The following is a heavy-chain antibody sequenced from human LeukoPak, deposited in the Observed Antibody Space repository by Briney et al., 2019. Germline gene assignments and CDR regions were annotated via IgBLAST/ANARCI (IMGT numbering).Heavy chain of an antibody. D-gene: IGHD6-19*01. CDR2: IYYSGST. CDR3: ARGVVAVAGPLFDY. J-gene: IGHJ4*02. V-gene: IGHV4-59*01. CDR1: GGSISSYY. Sequence: PSETLSLTCTVSGGSISSYYCSWIRQPPGKGLEWVGYIYYSGSTNYNPSLKSRVTISVDTSKNQFSLKLSSVTAADTAVYYCARGVVAVAGPLFDYWRQGTLVTVSS.